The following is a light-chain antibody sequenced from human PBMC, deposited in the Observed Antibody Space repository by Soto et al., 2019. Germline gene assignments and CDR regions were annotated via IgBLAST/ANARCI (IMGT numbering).Light chain of an antibody. Sequence: ETVLTQSPDTLSVSPGESVTLYCRASEGVARNLAWYQQKPGQAPRLLISGASTRVTGIPARFSGSGSGTEFTLTISSLQSEDFALYYCQQYNIWPRTFGGGTNVEIK. CDR2: GAS. CDR1: EGVARN. CDR3: QQYNIWPRT. J-gene: IGKJ4*01. V-gene: IGKV3-15*01.